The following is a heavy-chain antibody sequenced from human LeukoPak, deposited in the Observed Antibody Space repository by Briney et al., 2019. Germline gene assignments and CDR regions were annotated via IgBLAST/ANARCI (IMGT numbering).Heavy chain of an antibody. D-gene: IGHD6-6*01. CDR2: ISPNSDVT. CDR1: RYTSTVYY. CDR3: ARSNMATRRGDNWFDP. Sequence: ASVKVSCKASRYTSTVYYMHWGRQAPGQGLEWMGWISPNSDVTNYAQKFQGRVTMTRDTSVSTAYMELSSLRSDDTAVYYCARSNMATRRGDNWFDPWGQGTLVTVSS. V-gene: IGHV1-2*02. J-gene: IGHJ5*02.